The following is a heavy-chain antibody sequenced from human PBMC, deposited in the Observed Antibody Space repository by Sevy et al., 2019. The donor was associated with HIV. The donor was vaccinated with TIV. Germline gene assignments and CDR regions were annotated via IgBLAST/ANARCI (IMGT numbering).Heavy chain of an antibody. J-gene: IGHJ1*01. CDR3: AKDERYHGSGSPQY. Sequence: GGSLRLSCAASGFTFSSYGMHWVRQAPGKGLEWVAVISYDGSNQYYADSVKGRFTISRDNSKNTLSLQMISLRADDTAVYYCAKDERYHGSGSPQYWGQGTLVTVSS. V-gene: IGHV3-30*18. CDR2: ISYDGSNQ. D-gene: IGHD3-10*01. CDR1: GFTFSSYG.